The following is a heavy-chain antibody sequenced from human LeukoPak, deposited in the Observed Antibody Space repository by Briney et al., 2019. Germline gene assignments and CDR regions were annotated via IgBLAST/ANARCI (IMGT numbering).Heavy chain of an antibody. V-gene: IGHV3-21*01. CDR3: AREFSYYFDY. CDR1: GFTFSSYS. CDR2: ISSSSYI. J-gene: IGHJ4*02. Sequence: GGSLRLSCAASGFTFSSYSMNWVRQAPGKGLEWVSSISSSSYIYYADSVKGRFAISRDNAKNSLYLQMNSLRAEDTAVYYCAREFSYYFDYWGQGTLVTVSS.